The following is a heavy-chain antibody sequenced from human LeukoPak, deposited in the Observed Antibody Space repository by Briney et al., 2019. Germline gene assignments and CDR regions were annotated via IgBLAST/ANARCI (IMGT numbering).Heavy chain of an antibody. CDR3: ARHSGSYSAFDY. V-gene: IGHV4-39*01. J-gene: IGHJ4*02. CDR1: GGSISSSSYY. CDR2: IYYSGST. Sequence: PSETLSLTCTVSGGSISSSSYYWGWIRQPPGKGLEWIGSIYYSGSTYYNPSLKSRVTISVDTSKNQFSLKLSSVTAADTAGYYCARHSGSYSAFDYWGQGTLVTVSS. D-gene: IGHD1-26*01.